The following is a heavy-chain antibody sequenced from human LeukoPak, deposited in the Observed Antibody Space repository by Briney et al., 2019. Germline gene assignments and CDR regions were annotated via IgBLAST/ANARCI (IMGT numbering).Heavy chain of an antibody. D-gene: IGHD3-10*01. CDR3: ARDLDGSGSYYDY. CDR1: GGTFSSYA. V-gene: IGHV1-8*02. CDR2: MNPNSGNT. Sequence: ASVKVSCKASGGTFSSYAISWVRQATGQGLEWMGWMNPNSGNTGYAQKFQGRVTMTRNTSISTAYMELSSLRSEDTAVYYCARDLDGSGSYYDYWGQGTLVTVSS. J-gene: IGHJ4*02.